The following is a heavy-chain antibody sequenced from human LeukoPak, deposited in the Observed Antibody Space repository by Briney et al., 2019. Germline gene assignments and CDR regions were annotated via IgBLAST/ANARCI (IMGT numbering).Heavy chain of an antibody. V-gene: IGHV1-69*04. CDR3: ARGPPSGLRLGELSANFDY. Sequence: SVKVSCKASGGTFSGYAISWVRQAPGQGLEWMGRIIPILGIANYAQKFQGRVTITADKSTSTAYMELSSLRSEDTAVYYCARGPPSGLRLGELSANFDYWGQGTLVTVSS. J-gene: IGHJ4*02. CDR2: IIPILGIA. CDR1: GGTFSGYA. D-gene: IGHD3-16*02.